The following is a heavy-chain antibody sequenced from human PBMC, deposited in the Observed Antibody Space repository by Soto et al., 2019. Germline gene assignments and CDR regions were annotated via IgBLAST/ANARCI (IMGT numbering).Heavy chain of an antibody. V-gene: IGHV3-21*04. D-gene: IGHD3-10*02. CDR2: ISSNSRYI. J-gene: IGHJ4*02. CDR1: GFTFSACS. CDR3: AKDNDRGVINYFDY. Sequence: GGSLRLSCAVSGFTFSACSMNWVRQAPGKGLEWVSSISSNSRYIYYADSVKGRFTISRDNAKNSLYLQMNSLRAEDTAVYYCAKDNDRGVINYFDYWGQGTLVTVSS.